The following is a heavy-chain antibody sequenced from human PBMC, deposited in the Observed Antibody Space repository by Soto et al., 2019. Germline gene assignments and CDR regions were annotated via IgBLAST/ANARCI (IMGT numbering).Heavy chain of an antibody. D-gene: IGHD3-16*01. CDR2: ISAYSGKT. CDR3: ARDPYVGDHQY. CDR1: GYTFTTYG. Sequence: QVQLVQSGGEVKKPGASVKVSCKTSGYTFTTYGISWGRQAPGQGLERVGWISAYSGKTHYAQKFQGKVTMTTDTSTNSAYLELRSLTSDDTTVYYSARDPYVGDHQYCGQGTVVTVSS. J-gene: IGHJ4*02. V-gene: IGHV1-18*01.